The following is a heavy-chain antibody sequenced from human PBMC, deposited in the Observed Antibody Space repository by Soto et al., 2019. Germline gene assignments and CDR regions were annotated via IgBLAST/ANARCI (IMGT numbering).Heavy chain of an antibody. V-gene: IGHV1-2*04. CDR2: INPNSGGT. Sequence: GASVKVSCKASGYTFTGYYMHWVRQAPGQGLEWMGWINPNSGGTNYAQKFQGWVTMTRDTSTSTAYMELSRLRSDDTAVYYCAREPLDYSNYHYYYYGMDVWGQGTTVTVSS. J-gene: IGHJ6*02. CDR3: AREPLDYSNYHYYYYGMDV. D-gene: IGHD4-4*01. CDR1: GYTFTGYY.